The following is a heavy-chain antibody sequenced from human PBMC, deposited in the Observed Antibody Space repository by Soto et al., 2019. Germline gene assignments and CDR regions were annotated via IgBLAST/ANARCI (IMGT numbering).Heavy chain of an antibody. J-gene: IGHJ5*02. D-gene: IGHD3-16*01. V-gene: IGHV1-69*01. CDR3: ARDGEVHPGAVRGGNWFDP. Sequence: QVQLVQSGAEVKKPGSSVKVSCKASGGTFSSYAISWVRQAPGQGLEWMGGIIPIFGTANYAQKFQGRVTFPADESTSTAYMELSSLRSEDTAVYYCARDGEVHPGAVRGGNWFDPWGQGTLVTVSS. CDR2: IIPIFGTA. CDR1: GGTFSSYA.